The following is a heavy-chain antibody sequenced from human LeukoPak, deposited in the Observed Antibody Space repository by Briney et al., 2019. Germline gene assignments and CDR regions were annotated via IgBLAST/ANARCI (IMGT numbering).Heavy chain of an antibody. CDR2: ISTSGGTT. D-gene: IGHD2-2*01. J-gene: IGHJ4*02. CDR3: ARDCSTCYPY. Sequence: GGSLRLSCAASGFTFSIYSMNWVRQAPGKGLEWVSYISTSGGTTHYADSVKGRFTISRDNAKNSLYLQMNSLRAEDTAVYYCARDCSTCYPYWGQGTLVSVSS. V-gene: IGHV3-48*04. CDR1: GFTFSIYS.